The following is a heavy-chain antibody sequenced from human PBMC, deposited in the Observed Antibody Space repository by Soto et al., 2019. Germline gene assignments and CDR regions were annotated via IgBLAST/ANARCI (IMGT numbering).Heavy chain of an antibody. CDR1: GGSFSGYY. Sequence: SETLSLTCAVYGGSFSGYYWSWIRQPPGKGLEWIGEINHSGSTNYNPSLKSRVTISVDTSKNQFSLKLSSVTAADTAVYYCARGSGSVVVPADYYMDVWGKGTTVTVSS. J-gene: IGHJ6*03. V-gene: IGHV4-34*01. D-gene: IGHD2-2*01. CDR3: ARGSGSVVVPADYYMDV. CDR2: INHSGST.